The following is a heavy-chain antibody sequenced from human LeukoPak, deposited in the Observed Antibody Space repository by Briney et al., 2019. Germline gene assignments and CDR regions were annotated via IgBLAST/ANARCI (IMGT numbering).Heavy chain of an antibody. Sequence: SVKVSCKASGGTFSSYAFSWLRQAPGQGLEWMGRIIPILATEFYAQKVQDRLTITADPSTSTAYMELSSLRSDDTAVYYCARDRRAAGGFFSPEYWGQGTQVTVSS. V-gene: IGHV1-69*11. D-gene: IGHD6-13*01. CDR3: ARDRRAAGGFFSPEY. J-gene: IGHJ4*02. CDR2: IIPILATE. CDR1: GGTFSSYA.